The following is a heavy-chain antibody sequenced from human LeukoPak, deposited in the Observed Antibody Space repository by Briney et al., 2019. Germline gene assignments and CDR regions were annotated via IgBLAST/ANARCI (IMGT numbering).Heavy chain of an antibody. J-gene: IGHJ6*03. Sequence: SETLSLTCTVSGGSISSYYWSWIRQPPGKGLEWIGYIHHSGSSSYNPSLKSRVTMSVDTSKSQFSLKLSPVTAADTAVYYLARLNHPASNYPMDVWGKGTTVTVSS. D-gene: IGHD1-14*01. CDR3: ARLNHPASNYPMDV. CDR1: GGSISSYY. V-gene: IGHV4-59*08. CDR2: IHHSGSS.